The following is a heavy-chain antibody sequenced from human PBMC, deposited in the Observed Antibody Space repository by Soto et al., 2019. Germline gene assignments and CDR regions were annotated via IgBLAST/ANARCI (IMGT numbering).Heavy chain of an antibody. D-gene: IGHD6-13*01. V-gene: IGHV1-3*01. J-gene: IGHJ5*02. CDR2: INAANGDT. CDR3: VRRHVSATGIDWFDP. CDR1: GYTFTSYG. Sequence: AASVKVSCKASGYTFTSYGIHWVRQAPRQRLEWMGWINAANGDTKYSPKFQGRVTITRDTSASTAYMELSSLRSEDTAVYYCVRRHVSATGIDWFDPWGQGTLVTVS.